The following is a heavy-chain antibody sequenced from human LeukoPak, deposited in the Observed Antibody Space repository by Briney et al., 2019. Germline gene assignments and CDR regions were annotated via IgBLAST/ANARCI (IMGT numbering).Heavy chain of an antibody. V-gene: IGHV4-30-4*01. Sequence: PSQTLSLTCTVSGGSISSGDYYWSWIRQPPGKGLEWIGYIYYSGNTYYNPSLKSRVTISVDTSKKQFSLKLSSVTAADTAVYYCARASCLGYCSSASCVWFDPWGQGTLVTVSS. J-gene: IGHJ5*02. CDR3: ARASCLGYCSSASCVWFDP. CDR1: GGSISSGDYY. D-gene: IGHD2-2*01. CDR2: IYYSGNT.